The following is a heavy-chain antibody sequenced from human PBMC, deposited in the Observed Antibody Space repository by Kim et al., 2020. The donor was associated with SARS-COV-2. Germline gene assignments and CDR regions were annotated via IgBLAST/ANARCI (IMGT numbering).Heavy chain of an antibody. D-gene: IGHD3-9*01. J-gene: IGHJ5*02. CDR3: ARHGDILTSSINGYNWFDP. Sequence: SETLSLTCTVSGGSISSNHWSWIRQPPGKGLEWIGFVSYTGNINYNPSLRSRVTISIDTSRTQFSLKLTSVTAADTAVYYCARHGDILTSSINGYNWFDPWGQGTLVTVSS. V-gene: IGHV4-59*08. CDR2: VSYTGNI. CDR1: GGSISSNH.